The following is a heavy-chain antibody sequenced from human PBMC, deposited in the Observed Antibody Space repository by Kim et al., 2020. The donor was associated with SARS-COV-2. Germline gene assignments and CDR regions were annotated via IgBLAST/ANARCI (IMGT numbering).Heavy chain of an antibody. CDR1: GFTFRKVW. CDR2: IRSKADGGAA. J-gene: IGHJ4*02. V-gene: IGHV3-15*01. D-gene: IGHD2-21*01. CDR3: TTDYERIGGLCDGETCYPASL. Sequence: GGSLRLSCAASGFTFRKVWLSWVRQPPGEGLEWVGRIRSKADGGAADHAAPVKGRFTISRDDSKNTIYLQMNGLTAEDTAIYYCTTDYERIGGLCDGETCYPASLWGQGTLVTVSA.